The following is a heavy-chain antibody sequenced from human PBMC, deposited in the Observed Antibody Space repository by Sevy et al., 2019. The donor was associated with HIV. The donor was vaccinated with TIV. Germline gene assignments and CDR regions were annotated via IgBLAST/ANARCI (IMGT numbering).Heavy chain of an antibody. CDR3: ARLVSGSYYILDY. J-gene: IGHJ4*02. CDR2: IYYSGST. D-gene: IGHD1-26*01. CDR1: GGSISSYY. Sequence: SETLSLTCTVSGGSISSYYWSWIRQPPGKGLEWIGYIYYSGSTNYNPSLKSRVTISVDTSKNQFSLKLSSVTAADTAVYYCARLVSGSYYILDYWGQGTLVTVSS. V-gene: IGHV4-59*01.